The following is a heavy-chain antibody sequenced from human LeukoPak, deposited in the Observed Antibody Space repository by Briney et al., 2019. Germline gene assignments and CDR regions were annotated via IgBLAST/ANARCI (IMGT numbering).Heavy chain of an antibody. CDR2: IYHSGST. Sequence: SETLSLTCTVSGYSINNGYYWGWIRQPPGKGLEWIGSIYHSGSTYYKPSLKSRVTISVDTSKNQFSLKLSSVTAADTAVYYCARASRGSGSKDWFDPWGQGTLVTVSS. D-gene: IGHD3-10*01. V-gene: IGHV4-38-2*02. CDR3: ARASRGSGSKDWFDP. J-gene: IGHJ5*02. CDR1: GYSINNGYY.